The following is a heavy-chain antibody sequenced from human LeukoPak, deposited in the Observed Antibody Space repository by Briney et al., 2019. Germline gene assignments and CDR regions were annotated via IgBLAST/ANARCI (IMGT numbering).Heavy chain of an antibody. V-gene: IGHV3-30*04. CDR3: ARDRHPGCSGGSCYSYYYYGMDV. CDR1: GFTFSSYA. J-gene: IGHJ6*04. CDR2: ISYDGSNK. D-gene: IGHD2-15*01. Sequence: GRSLRLSCAASGFTFSSYAMHWVRQAPGKGLEWVAVISYDGSNKYYADSVKGRFTISRDNSKNTLYLQMNSLRAEDTAVYYCARDRHPGCSGGSCYSYYYYGMDVWGKGTTVTVSS.